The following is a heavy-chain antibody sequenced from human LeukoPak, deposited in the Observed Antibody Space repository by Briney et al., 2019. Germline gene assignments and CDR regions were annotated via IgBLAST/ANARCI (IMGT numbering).Heavy chain of an antibody. D-gene: IGHD3-3*01. CDR1: GYTFTSYD. J-gene: IGHJ4*02. Sequence: ASVKVSCKASGYTFTSYDINWVRQATGQGLEWMGWMNPNSGNTGYAQKFQGRVTITRNTSISTAYMELSSLRSEDTAVYYCAKDQDIYDFWSGYYLAYDYWGQGTLVTVSS. V-gene: IGHV1-8*03. CDR2: MNPNSGNT. CDR3: AKDQDIYDFWSGYYLAYDY.